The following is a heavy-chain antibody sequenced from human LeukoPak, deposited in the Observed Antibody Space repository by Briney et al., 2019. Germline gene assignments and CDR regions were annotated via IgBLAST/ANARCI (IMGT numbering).Heavy chain of an antibody. J-gene: IGHJ4*02. CDR3: AKIRYGDYGGYFDY. V-gene: IGHV3-23*01. D-gene: IGHD4-17*01. CDR2: ISGSGGST. CDR1: GFTFSSYA. Sequence: GGSLRLSCAASGFTFSSYAMSWVRQAPGKGLEWVSAISGSGGSTYYADSVKGRFTISRDNSKTTLYLQMNSLRAEDTAVYYCAKIRYGDYGGYFDYWGRGTLVTVSS.